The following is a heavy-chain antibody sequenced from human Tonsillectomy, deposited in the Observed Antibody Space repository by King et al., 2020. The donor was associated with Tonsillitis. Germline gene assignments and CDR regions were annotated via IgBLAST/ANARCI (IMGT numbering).Heavy chain of an antibody. CDR3: ARRDCSSTSCYFDY. V-gene: IGHV5-10-1*03. Sequence: QLVQSGAEVKKPGESLRISCKGSGYSLTSYWISWVRQMPGKGLEWMGRIDPTDSYTYYSPSFQGHVTISADKSISTAYLQWSSLKASDTAMYYCARRDCSSTSCYFDYWGQGTLVTVSS. J-gene: IGHJ4*02. CDR2: IDPTDSYT. CDR1: GYSLTSYW. D-gene: IGHD2-2*01.